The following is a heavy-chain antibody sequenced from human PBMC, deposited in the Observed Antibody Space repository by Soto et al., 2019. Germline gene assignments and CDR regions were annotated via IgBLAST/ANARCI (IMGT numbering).Heavy chain of an antibody. V-gene: IGHV6-1*01. CDR3: VRLIGNSWLDF. CDR1: GDSVSSSSVT. J-gene: IGHJ5*01. CDR2: TYYRSKWYN. Sequence: TLSLTCAISGDSVSSSSVTWNWIRQSPSRGLEWLGRTYYRSKWYNDYAESVKSRITINPDTSKNQFSLHLNSVTPEDTAVYYCVRLIGNSWLDFWGQGTLVTVPS. D-gene: IGHD1-26*01.